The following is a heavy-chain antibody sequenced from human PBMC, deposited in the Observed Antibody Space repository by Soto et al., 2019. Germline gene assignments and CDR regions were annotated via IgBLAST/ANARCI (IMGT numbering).Heavy chain of an antibody. CDR2: IKSKADGGTT. CDR3: TTDSRTTLPEIRFDY. CDR1: GFTFSKAW. D-gene: IGHD1-26*01. V-gene: IGHV3-15*01. J-gene: IGHJ4*01. Sequence: PGGSLRLSCAASGFTFSKAWMTWVRQAPGKGLEWVGRIKSKADGGTTDYAAPVKGRFTVSRDDSKNTVYLQMNSLKIEDTGVYYCTTDSRTTLPEIRFDYWGHGTQVTVSS.